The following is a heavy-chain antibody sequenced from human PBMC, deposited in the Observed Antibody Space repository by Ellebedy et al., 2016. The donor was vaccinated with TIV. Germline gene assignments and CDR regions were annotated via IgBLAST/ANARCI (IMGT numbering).Heavy chain of an antibody. D-gene: IGHD3-10*01. J-gene: IGHJ5*02. CDR2: IIPIFGTA. V-gene: IGHV1-69*06. Sequence: ASVKVSXXASRGTFSSYAISWVRQAPGQGLEWMGGIIPIFGTANYAQKFQGRVTITADKSTRTAYMELSSLRSEDTAVYYCARDFLRAPDGSESYNNWFDPWGQGTLVTVSS. CDR3: ARDFLRAPDGSESYNNWFDP. CDR1: RGTFSSYA.